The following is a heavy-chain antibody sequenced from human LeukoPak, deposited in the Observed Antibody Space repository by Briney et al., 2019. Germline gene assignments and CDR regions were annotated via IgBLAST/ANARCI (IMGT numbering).Heavy chain of an antibody. V-gene: IGHV4-39*07. CDR3: ARGRARLGYYFDY. CDR1: GGSISSSSYY. Sequence: SETLSLTCTVSGGSISSSSYYWGWIRQPPGKGLEWIGSIYYSGSTFYNPSLKSRVTISVDTSKNQFSLKLSSVTAADTAVYYCARGRARLGYYFDYWGQGTLVTVSS. J-gene: IGHJ4*02. CDR2: IYYSGST. D-gene: IGHD6-6*01.